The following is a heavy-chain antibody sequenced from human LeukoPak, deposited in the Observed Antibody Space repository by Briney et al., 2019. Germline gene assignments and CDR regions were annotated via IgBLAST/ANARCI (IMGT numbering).Heavy chain of an antibody. CDR3: ARSSPTYYFDSSGYYYGDY. J-gene: IGHJ4*02. Sequence: ASVKVSCKASGYTFTGYYLHWVRQAPGQGLEWMGRINPNSGDTNYAQKFQGRVTMTRDTSINTAYMEVSRLRSDDTAMYYCARSSPTYYFDSSGYYYGDYWGQGTLVTVSS. D-gene: IGHD3-22*01. CDR2: INPNSGDT. CDR1: GYTFTGYY. V-gene: IGHV1-2*06.